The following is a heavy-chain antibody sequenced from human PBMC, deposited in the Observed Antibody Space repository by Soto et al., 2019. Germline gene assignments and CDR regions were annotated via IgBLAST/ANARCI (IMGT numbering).Heavy chain of an antibody. J-gene: IGHJ6*02. V-gene: IGHV4-34*01. CDR3: ARLANYYDSRRVGYYYYSYGMDV. CDR2: INHSGST. D-gene: IGHD3-22*01. CDR1: GGSFSGYY. Sequence: PSETLSLTCAVYGGSFSGYYWSWIRQPPGKGLEWIGEINHSGSTNYNPSLKSRVTISVDTSKNQFSLKLSSVTAADTAVYYCARLANYYDSRRVGYYYYSYGMDVWGQGTTVTVS.